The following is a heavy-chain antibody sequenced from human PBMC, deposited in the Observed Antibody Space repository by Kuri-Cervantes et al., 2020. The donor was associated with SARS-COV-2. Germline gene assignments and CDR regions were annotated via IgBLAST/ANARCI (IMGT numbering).Heavy chain of an antibody. CDR3: ARDRVVVVQGGWFDP. V-gene: IGHV1-18*01. D-gene: IGHD2-2*01. J-gene: IGHJ5*02. Sequence: TCKASGYTFTSYGISWVRQAPGQGLEWMGWISAYNGNTNYAQKLQGRVTMTTDTSTSTAYMELRSLRSDDTAVYYCARDRVVVVQGGWFDPWGQGTLVTVSS. CDR1: GYTFTSYG. CDR2: ISAYNGNT.